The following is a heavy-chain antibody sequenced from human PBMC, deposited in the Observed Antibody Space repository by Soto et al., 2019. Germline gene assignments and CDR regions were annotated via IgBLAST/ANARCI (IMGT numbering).Heavy chain of an antibody. CDR3: AASGFLEWLLNY. CDR2: INAGNGNT. J-gene: IGHJ4*02. Sequence: DSVKVSCKASGYTFTSYAMHWVRQAPGQRLEWMGWINAGNGNTKYSQKFQGRVTITRDTSASTAYMELSSLRSEDTAVYYCAASGFLEWLLNYWGQGTLVTVSS. D-gene: IGHD3-3*01. CDR1: GYTFTSYA. V-gene: IGHV1-3*01.